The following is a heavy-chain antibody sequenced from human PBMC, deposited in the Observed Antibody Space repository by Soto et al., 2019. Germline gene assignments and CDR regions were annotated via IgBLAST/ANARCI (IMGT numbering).Heavy chain of an antibody. CDR3: ARGGHVVVVTAALDY. D-gene: IGHD2-21*02. CDR1: GDTFTDYY. CDR2: VNPSGGHT. V-gene: IGHV1-46*01. Sequence: QVQLVQSGAEVKKPGASVKVSCKASGDTFTDYYIHWVRQAPGQGLEWMGTVNPSGGHTTYAQHFLGRVTXTXXXSXSTLYMERTSLTSEDTAVYYCARGGHVVVVTAALDYWGQGTLVTVSS. J-gene: IGHJ4*02.